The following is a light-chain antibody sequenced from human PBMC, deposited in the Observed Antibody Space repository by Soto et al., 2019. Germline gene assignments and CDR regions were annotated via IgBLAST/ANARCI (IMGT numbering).Light chain of an antibody. V-gene: IGKV3-20*01. CDR3: RQFGSSPGFT. J-gene: IGKJ3*01. CDR1: QSINSRY. Sequence: EIVLTQSPGTLSLSPGERATLSCRASQSINSRYLAWYQQKPGQAPRLLIYGASSRATGIPDRFSGSGSGTDVTLTISRLEPEDFAVYYCRQFGSSPGFTFGPGTIVDIK. CDR2: GAS.